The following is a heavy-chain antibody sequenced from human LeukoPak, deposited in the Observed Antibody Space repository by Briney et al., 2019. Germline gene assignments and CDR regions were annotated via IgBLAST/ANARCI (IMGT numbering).Heavy chain of an antibody. CDR1: GYSISGGYY. Sequence: SETLSLTCAVSGYSISGGYYWGWIRQPPGKGLEWIGSSYHSGSTYYNPSLKSRVTISVDTSKNQFSLKLSSVSAADPAVYYGARDPNGDYGDYRVQGSLATVSS. CDR2: SYHSGST. J-gene: IGHJ4*02. V-gene: IGHV4-38-2*02. CDR3: ARDPNGDYGDY. D-gene: IGHD4-17*01.